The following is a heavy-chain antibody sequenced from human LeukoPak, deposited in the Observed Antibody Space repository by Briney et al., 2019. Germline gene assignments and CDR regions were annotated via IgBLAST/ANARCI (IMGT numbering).Heavy chain of an antibody. CDR1: GYTFTIYY. D-gene: IGHD2-8*01. CDR2: INPSGGST. V-gene: IGHV1-46*01. CDR3: ARDCTNGVCYLIFDY. J-gene: IGHJ4*02. Sequence: RASVTVSFKASGYTFTIYYMHWVRQAPGQGLEWMGIINPSGGSTSYAQKFQGRVTMTRDTSTSTVYMELSSLRSEDTAVYYCARDCTNGVCYLIFDYWGQGTLVTVSS.